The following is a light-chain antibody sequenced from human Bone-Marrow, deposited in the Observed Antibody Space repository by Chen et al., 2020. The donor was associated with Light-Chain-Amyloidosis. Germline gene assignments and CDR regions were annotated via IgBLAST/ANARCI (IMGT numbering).Light chain of an antibody. Sequence: QSALTQPASVSGSPGQSIAISCTGTSSDVGSYNYVSWYQQHPGKAPKLMLYEVSNRPSGVATRFSCSKSGNTASLPISVLQADDAADYYCSSYPSSSPAWVFAGWPTLSVL. CDR3: SSYPSSSPAWV. CDR1: SSDVGSYNY. J-gene: IGLJ3*02. V-gene: IGLV2-14*01. CDR2: EVS.